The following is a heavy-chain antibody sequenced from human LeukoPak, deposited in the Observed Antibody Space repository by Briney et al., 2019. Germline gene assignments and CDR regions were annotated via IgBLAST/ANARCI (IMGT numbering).Heavy chain of an antibody. CDR2: IIPIFGTA. Sequence: SVKVSCKASGGTFSSYAISWVRQAPGQGLEWMGGIIPIFGTANYAQKFQGRVTITADESTSTACMELSGLRSEDTAVYYCARATAMAAYYYYYYGMDVWGQGTTVTVSS. D-gene: IGHD5-18*01. J-gene: IGHJ6*02. V-gene: IGHV1-69*13. CDR1: GGTFSSYA. CDR3: ARATAMAAYYYYYYGMDV.